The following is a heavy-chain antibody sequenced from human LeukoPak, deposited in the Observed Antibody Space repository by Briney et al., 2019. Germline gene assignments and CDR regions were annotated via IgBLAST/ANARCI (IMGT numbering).Heavy chain of an antibody. V-gene: IGHV4-59*01. CDR1: GGSISSYY. CDR2: IYYSGST. Sequence: SETLSLTCTVSGGSISSYYWSWIRQPPGKGLEWIGYIYYSGSTNYNPSLKSRVTISVDTSKNQFSLKLSSVTAADTAVYYCAVGYSSSPLYYYYYYMDVWGKGTTVTVSS. D-gene: IGHD6-6*01. CDR3: AVGYSSSPLYYYYYYMDV. J-gene: IGHJ6*03.